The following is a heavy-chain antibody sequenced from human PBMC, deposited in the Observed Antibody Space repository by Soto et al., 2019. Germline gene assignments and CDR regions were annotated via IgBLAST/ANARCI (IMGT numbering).Heavy chain of an antibody. J-gene: IGHJ3*02. CDR3: ARFRLRSNPRGPGSVDI. D-gene: IGHD4-17*01. V-gene: IGHV4-59*01. CDR1: GGSMSSYY. Sequence: QVQLQESGPGLVKPSETLSLTCSVSGGSMSSYYWSWIRQPPGKGLEWIGYIYYSGSTHYNPSLQSRVTISVDTSTNQFSLKVSSVTAADTALYYWARFRLRSNPRGPGSVDIWGRGTMVTVSS. CDR2: IYYSGST.